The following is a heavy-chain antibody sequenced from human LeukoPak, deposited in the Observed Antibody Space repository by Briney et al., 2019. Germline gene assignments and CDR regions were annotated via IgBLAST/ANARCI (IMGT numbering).Heavy chain of an antibody. D-gene: IGHD5-12*01. CDR2: IIAYNGNT. CDR1: GYTFTSYG. Sequence: ASVKVSCKASGYTFTSYGYSWERQPPGQGLELMGWIIAYNGNTNYAQKLQGRVTMTTDTSTSTAYMELRSLRSDDTAVYYCARELRTYYYYYGMDVWGQGTTVTVSS. V-gene: IGHV1-18*01. J-gene: IGHJ6*02. CDR3: ARELRTYYYYYGMDV.